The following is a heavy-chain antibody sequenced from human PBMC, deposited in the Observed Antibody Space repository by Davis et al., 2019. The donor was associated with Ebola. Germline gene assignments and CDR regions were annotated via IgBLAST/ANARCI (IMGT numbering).Heavy chain of an antibody. J-gene: IGHJ4*02. CDR2: INHSGST. V-gene: IGHV4-34*01. D-gene: IGHD2-15*01. CDR1: GGSFSGYY. CDR3: ASSPSAVVAASFDY. Sequence: MPSETLSLTCAVYGGSFSGYYWSWIRQPPGKGLEWIGEINHSGSTNYNPSLKSRVTISVDTSKNQFSLKLSSVTAADTAVYYCASSPSAVVAASFDYWGQGTLVTVSS.